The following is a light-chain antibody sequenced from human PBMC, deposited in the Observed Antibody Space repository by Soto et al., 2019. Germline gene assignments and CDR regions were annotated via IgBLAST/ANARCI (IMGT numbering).Light chain of an antibody. CDR3: CSYAGSSLWV. CDR2: DVS. Sequence: QSALTQPRSVSESPGQSVTISCTGTSSDVGGYNLDSWYQQHPGKAPKLVIYDVSKWPSGVPGRFFGSKSGNTASLTISGLQAEDEADYYCCSYAGSSLWVFGGGTKLTVL. CDR1: SSDVGGYNL. J-gene: IGLJ3*02. V-gene: IGLV2-11*01.